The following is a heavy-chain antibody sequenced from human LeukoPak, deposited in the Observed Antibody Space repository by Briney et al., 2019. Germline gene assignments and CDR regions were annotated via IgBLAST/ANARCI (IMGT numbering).Heavy chain of an antibody. CDR3: VRSARFYYFYMDV. CDR2: VYASGST. J-gene: IGHJ6*03. CDR1: GGSISSFY. V-gene: IGHV4-4*07. Sequence: SETLSLTCSVSGGSISSFYWTWIRQSAGKGLEWIGRVYASGSTDYNPSLKSRLTLSLDTSKNQFSLRLNSVTAADTAVYYCVRSARFYYFYMDVWGKGTAVTVSS.